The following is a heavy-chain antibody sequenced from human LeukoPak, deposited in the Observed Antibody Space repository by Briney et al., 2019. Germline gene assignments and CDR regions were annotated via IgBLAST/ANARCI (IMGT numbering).Heavy chain of an antibody. D-gene: IGHD4-17*01. CDR2: ISSDSSHT. V-gene: IGHV3-11*06. CDR3: VRGGPYGDYDAF. CDR1: GFTSSDYY. J-gene: IGHJ4*02. Sequence: GGSLRLSCAVSGFTSSDYYMSWVRQAPGKGMECVSYISSDSSHTNYADSVRGRFTISRDHAKNSLYLQMNSLRAEDTAVYYCVRGGPYGDYDAFWGQGTLVTVSS.